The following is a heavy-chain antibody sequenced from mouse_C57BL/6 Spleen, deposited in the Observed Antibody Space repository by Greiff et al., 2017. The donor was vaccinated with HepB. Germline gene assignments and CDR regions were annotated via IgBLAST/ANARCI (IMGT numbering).Heavy chain of an antibody. CDR2: IDPETGGT. Sequence: QVQLQQSGAELVRPAASVTLSCKASGYTFTDYEMHWVKQTPVHGLEWIGAIDPETGGTAYNQKFKGKAILTADKSSSTAYMELRSLTSEDSAVYYCTRSGTDWYFDVWGTGTTVTVSS. CDR1: GYTFTDYE. D-gene: IGHD3-1*01. V-gene: IGHV1-15*01. CDR3: TRSGTDWYFDV. J-gene: IGHJ1*03.